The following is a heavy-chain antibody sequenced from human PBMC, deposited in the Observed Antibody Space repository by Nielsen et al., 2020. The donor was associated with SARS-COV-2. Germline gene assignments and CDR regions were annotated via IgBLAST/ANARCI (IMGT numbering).Heavy chain of an antibody. V-gene: IGHV3-23*01. CDR3: TTVPADY. J-gene: IGHJ4*02. D-gene: IGHD4-17*01. Sequence: GESLKISCAASGFTFSSYAMSWVRQAPGKGLEWVSAISGSGGSTYYADSVKGRFTISRDNSKNTLYLQMNSLRAEDTAVYYCTTVPADYWGQGTLVTVSS. CDR2: ISGSGGST. CDR1: GFTFSSYA.